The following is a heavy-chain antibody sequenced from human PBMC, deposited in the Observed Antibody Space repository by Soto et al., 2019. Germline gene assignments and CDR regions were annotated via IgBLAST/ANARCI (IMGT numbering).Heavy chain of an antibody. CDR3: AGALGYSSPNSRPWFAP. Sequence: PSETLSLTCTVSGGSISSSSYYWGWIRQPPGKGLEWIGSINYSGSTYYNPSLKSRVTISGDTSKNQFSLKLSSVTAADTAVYYCAGALGYSSPNSRPWFAPWGQGTLVTVSS. CDR1: GGSISSSSYY. CDR2: INYSGST. D-gene: IGHD6-13*01. J-gene: IGHJ5*02. V-gene: IGHV4-39*01.